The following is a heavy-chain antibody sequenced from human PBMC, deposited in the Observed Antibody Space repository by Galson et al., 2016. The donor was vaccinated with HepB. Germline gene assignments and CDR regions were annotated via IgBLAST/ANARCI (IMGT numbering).Heavy chain of an antibody. CDR1: GGSISSGPSY. CDR2: ISYNGNT. Sequence: TLSLTCTVSGGSISSGPSYWTWIRQFPGKGLQWIGYISYNGNTYYNPSLKRRGSLSVDTSKNQFSLRLTSVTAADTAVYYCARKVGATKMMPFDYWGKGTLVTVSS. J-gene: IGHJ4*02. V-gene: IGHV4-31*03. D-gene: IGHD1-26*01. CDR3: ARKVGATKMMPFDY.